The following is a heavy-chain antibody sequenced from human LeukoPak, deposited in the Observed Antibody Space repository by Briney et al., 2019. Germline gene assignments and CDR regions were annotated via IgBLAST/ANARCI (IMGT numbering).Heavy chain of an antibody. D-gene: IGHD3-3*01. J-gene: IGHJ4*02. CDR3: AKDLGDYDFWSGYYTRGFDY. V-gene: IGHV1-46*01. Sequence: ASVKVSCKASGYTFTSYYIHWVRQAPGQGLEWMGIINPSGGDTSYAQKFQGRVTMTRDTSTSTVYMELSSLRSEDTAVYYCAKDLGDYDFWSGYYTRGFDYWGQGTLVTVSS. CDR2: INPSGGDT. CDR1: GYTFTSYY.